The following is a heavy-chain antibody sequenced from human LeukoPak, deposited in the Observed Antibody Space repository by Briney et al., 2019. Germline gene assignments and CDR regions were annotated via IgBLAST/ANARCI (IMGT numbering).Heavy chain of an antibody. CDR3: ARAVAGTPNWFDP. CDR1: GFTFSSYN. Sequence: GGSLRLSCAASGFTFSSYNMHWVRQATGKGLECVSAIGTAGDTYYPGSVKGRFTISRENAKNSLYLQMNSLRAGDTAVYYCARAVAGTPNWFDPWGQGTLVTVSS. CDR2: IGTAGDT. V-gene: IGHV3-13*01. J-gene: IGHJ5*02. D-gene: IGHD6-19*01.